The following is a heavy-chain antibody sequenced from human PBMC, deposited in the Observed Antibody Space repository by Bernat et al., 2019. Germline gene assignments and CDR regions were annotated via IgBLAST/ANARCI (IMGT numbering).Heavy chain of an antibody. CDR1: GFTFSSYW. Sequence: EVQLVESGGGLVQPGGSLRLSCAASGFTFSSYWMSWVRQAPGKGLEWVANIKQDGSEKYYGTSVTGRFTISRDNAKNSLYLQMNSLRAEDTAVYYCARDPLPRYYDSSGSRPYFDYWGQGTLVTVSS. J-gene: IGHJ4*02. D-gene: IGHD3-22*01. CDR2: IKQDGSEK. V-gene: IGHV3-7*01. CDR3: ARDPLPRYYDSSGSRPYFDY.